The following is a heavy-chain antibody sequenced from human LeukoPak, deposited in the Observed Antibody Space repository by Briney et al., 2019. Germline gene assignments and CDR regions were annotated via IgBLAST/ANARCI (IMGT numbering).Heavy chain of an antibody. J-gene: IGHJ3*02. V-gene: IGHV3-23*01. CDR2: ISGSGGST. Sequence: PGGSLRLSCAASGFTFDDYAMSWVRQAPGKGLEWVSAISGSGGSTYYADSVKGRFTISRDNSKNTLYLQMNSLRAEDTAVYYCATYLAAPGDDAFDIWGQGTMVTVSS. CDR3: ATYLAAPGDDAFDI. CDR1: GFTFDDYA. D-gene: IGHD2-15*01.